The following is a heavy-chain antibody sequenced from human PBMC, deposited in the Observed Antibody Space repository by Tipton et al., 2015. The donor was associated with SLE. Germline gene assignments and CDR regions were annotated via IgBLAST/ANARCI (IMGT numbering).Heavy chain of an antibody. D-gene: IGHD4-17*01. CDR2: IFLSGGT. J-gene: IGHJ4*02. V-gene: IGHV4-61*02. Sequence: TLSLTCTVSGGSINDIKYFWTWIRQPAWKGLEWIGRIFLSGGTGTSRNNNYNPSLQSRVTISADTSNNQFSLSLTSVTAADMAVYYCAREDYGDCLWGQGTLVTVSS. CDR1: GGSINDIKYF. CDR3: AREDYGDCL.